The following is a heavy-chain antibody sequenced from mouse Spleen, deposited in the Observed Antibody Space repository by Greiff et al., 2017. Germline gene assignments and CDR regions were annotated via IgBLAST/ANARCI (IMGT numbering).Heavy chain of an antibody. V-gene: IGHV1-18*01. CDR3: ARVYGNYEDYFDY. Sequence: EVKLMESGPELVKPGASVKIPCKASGYTFTDYNMDWVKQSHGKSLEWIGDINPNNGGTIYNQKFKGKATLTVDKSSSTAYMELRSLTSEDTAVYYCARVYGNYEDYFDYWGQGTTLTVSS. J-gene: IGHJ2*01. CDR1: GYTFTDYN. CDR2: INPNNGGT. D-gene: IGHD2-1*01.